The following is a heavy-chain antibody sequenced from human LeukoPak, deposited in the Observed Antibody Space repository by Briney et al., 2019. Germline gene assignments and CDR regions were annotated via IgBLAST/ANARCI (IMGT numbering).Heavy chain of an antibody. V-gene: IGHV3-23*01. CDR3: ARDKNTMVRSNWFDP. CDR2: ISGRSGTT. CDR1: GFTFTSSA. D-gene: IGHD3-10*01. Sequence: GGSLRLSCVASGFTFTSSAMSWVRQAPGKGLEWVSAISGRSGTTYYADSVKGRFTISRDNSKNTLYLQMNSLRAEDTAVYYCARDKNTMVRSNWFDPWGQGTLVTVSS. J-gene: IGHJ5*02.